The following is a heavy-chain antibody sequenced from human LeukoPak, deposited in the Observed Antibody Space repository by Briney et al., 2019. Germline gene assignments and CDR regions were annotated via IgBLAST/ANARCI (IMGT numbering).Heavy chain of an antibody. CDR3: ARGYYYYYMDV. J-gene: IGHJ6*03. Sequence: PSETLSLTCAVYGGSFSGYYWSWIRQPPGKGLEWIGEIYHSGSTNYNPSLKSRVTISVDKSKNQFSLKLSSVTAADTAVYYCARGYYYYYMDVWGKGTTVTVSS. CDR2: IYHSGST. CDR1: GGSFSGYY. V-gene: IGHV4-34*01.